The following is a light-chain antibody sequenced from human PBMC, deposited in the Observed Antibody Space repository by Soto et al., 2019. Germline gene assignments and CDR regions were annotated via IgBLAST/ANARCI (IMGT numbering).Light chain of an antibody. V-gene: IGKV1-5*03. CDR3: QQYNSYPYT. CDR1: QSISSW. CDR2: KAS. Sequence: DIQMTQSPSTLSASVGDRVTSTCWASQSISSWLAWYQQKPGKAPKLLIYKASSLESGVPSRFSGSGSGTEFTLTISSLQPDDFATYYCQQYNSYPYTFGQGTKVDIK. J-gene: IGKJ2*01.